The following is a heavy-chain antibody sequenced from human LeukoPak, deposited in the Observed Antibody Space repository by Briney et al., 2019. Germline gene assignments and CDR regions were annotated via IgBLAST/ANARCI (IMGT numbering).Heavy chain of an antibody. D-gene: IGHD2-2*01. CDR1: GGSFNGYH. Sequence: KPSETLSLTCEVNGGSFNGYHWTWIRQSPGKGLEWIGEINDSGSPIYSPSLRSRLTISVDMSKNQFSVTLTSVTVADTAVYYCARGPHQHWPLGQFWGQGSLVTVSS. V-gene: IGHV4-34*01. CDR3: ARGPHQHWPLGQF. CDR2: INDSGSP. J-gene: IGHJ4*02.